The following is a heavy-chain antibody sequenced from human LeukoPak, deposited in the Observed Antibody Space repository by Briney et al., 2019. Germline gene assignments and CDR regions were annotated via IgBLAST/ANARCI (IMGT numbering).Heavy chain of an antibody. Sequence: ASVKVSCKASGYTFTSYDINWVRQATGQGLEWMAWMNPNSGNTGYAQKFQGRVTITRNTSISTAYMELSSLRSEDTAVYYCAREFYFWSGYATYYFDYWGQGTLVTVSS. CDR1: GYTFTSYD. CDR2: MNPNSGNT. D-gene: IGHD3-3*01. J-gene: IGHJ4*02. V-gene: IGHV1-8*03. CDR3: AREFYFWSGYATYYFDY.